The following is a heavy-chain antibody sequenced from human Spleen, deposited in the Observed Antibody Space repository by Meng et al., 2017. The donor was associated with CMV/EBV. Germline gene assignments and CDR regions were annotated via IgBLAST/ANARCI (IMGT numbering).Heavy chain of an antibody. CDR3: AKGHDGYYFAY. V-gene: IGHV3-30*02. Sequence: GGSLRLSCAASGFTFSSYGMHWVRQAPGKGLEWVAFIRYDVSNKHYVDSVKGRFTISRDNSKNTLYLQMNSLRAEDTAVYYCAKGHDGYYFAYLGQGTLVTVSS. CDR1: GFTFSSYG. J-gene: IGHJ4*02. CDR2: IRYDVSNK.